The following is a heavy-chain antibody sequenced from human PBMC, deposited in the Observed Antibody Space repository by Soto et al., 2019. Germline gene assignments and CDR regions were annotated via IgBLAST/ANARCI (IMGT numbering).Heavy chain of an antibody. D-gene: IGHD3-10*01. CDR1: GGSISSSSYY. CDR3: ARQNDIGYGSGIDY. CDR2: IYYSGST. J-gene: IGHJ4*02. Sequence: SETLSLTCTVSGGSISSSSYYWGWIRQPPGKGLEWIGSIYYSGSTYYNPSLKSRVTISVDTSKNQFSLKLSSVTAADTAVYYCARQNDIGYGSGIDYWGQGTLVTVSS. V-gene: IGHV4-39*01.